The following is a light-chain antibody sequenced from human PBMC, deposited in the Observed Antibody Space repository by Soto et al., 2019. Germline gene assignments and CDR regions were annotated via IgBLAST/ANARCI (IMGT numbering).Light chain of an antibody. J-gene: IGKJ2*01. V-gene: IGKV1-27*01. CDR3: QKYNSVPYT. Sequence: IQMTQSPSSLPASVGDRVTITCRASQGISNYLAWYQQKPGKVPKLLIYAASTLQSWVPSRFSGSGSGTDFTFTISSVQHEDVATYYCQKYNSVPYTFGQGTKVDIK. CDR2: AAS. CDR1: QGISNY.